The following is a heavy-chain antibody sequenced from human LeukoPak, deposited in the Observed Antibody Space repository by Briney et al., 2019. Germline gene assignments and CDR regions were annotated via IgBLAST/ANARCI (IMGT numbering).Heavy chain of an antibody. V-gene: IGHV2-70*04. J-gene: IGHJ3*02. CDR1: GFSLSTSGMR. CDR3: ARDGGYNPGAFDI. CDR2: IDWDDDK. Sequence: SGPTLVNPTQTLTLTCTFSGFSLSTSGMRVSWIRQPPGKALEWLARIDWDDDKFYSTSLKTRLTISKDTSKNQVALTMTNMDPVDTATYYCARDGGYNPGAFDIWGQGTMVTVSS. D-gene: IGHD5-24*01.